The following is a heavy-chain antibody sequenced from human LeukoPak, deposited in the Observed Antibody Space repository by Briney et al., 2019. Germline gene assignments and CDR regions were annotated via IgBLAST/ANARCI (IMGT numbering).Heavy chain of an antibody. D-gene: IGHD3-3*01. CDR3: ARLGFLEWLLSGSYYMDV. CDR1: GYTFTSYD. Sequence: ASVKVSCKASGYTFTSYDINWVRQATGLGLEWMGWMNPNSGNTGYAQKFQGRVTMTRNTSISTAYMELSSLRSEDTAVYYCARLGFLEWLLSGSYYMDVWGKGTTVTVSS. J-gene: IGHJ6*03. CDR2: MNPNSGNT. V-gene: IGHV1-8*01.